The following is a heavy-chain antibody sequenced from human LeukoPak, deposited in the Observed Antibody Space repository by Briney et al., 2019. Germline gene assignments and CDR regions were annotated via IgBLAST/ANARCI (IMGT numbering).Heavy chain of an antibody. CDR1: GGSISTNY. CDR3: ARDLRFFSL. V-gene: IGHV4-4*07. Sequence: SETLSLTCTVSGGSISTNYWSWVRQPAGKGLEWIGRIFTSGSTNYNPSLKSRVTMSVDTSKNQFSLTLSSVTAADTAVYYCARDLRFFSLWGQGTLVTVSS. J-gene: IGHJ4*02. CDR2: IFTSGST. D-gene: IGHD3-3*01.